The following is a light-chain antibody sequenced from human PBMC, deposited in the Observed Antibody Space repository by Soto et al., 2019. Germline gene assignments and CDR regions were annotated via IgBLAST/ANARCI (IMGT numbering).Light chain of an antibody. CDR1: NIGSKS. V-gene: IGLV3-21*02. CDR3: QVWHSSSAV. J-gene: IGLJ1*01. Sequence: SYDLTQPPSVSVAPGQTARITFGANNIGSKSVHWYQQKPGQAPILVVYDDSGRPSGIPERFSGSNSGSTATLTISGVEAGDEADYYCQVWHSSSAVFGTGTKVTVL. CDR2: DDS.